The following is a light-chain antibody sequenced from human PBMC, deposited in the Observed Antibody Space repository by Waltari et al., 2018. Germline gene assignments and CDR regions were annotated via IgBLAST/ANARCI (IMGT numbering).Light chain of an antibody. J-gene: IGKJ2*01. Sequence: EIVMTQFQATLSVSPGEGATLSCRASQSVSGKLAWYQQKPGQPPRLLIYGGTTRAPGVPARFSGRGYGTDFSLTISSLQSEDLAVYYCQQYDDWPMYTFGQGTKLEI. V-gene: IGKV3-15*01. CDR3: QQYDDWPMYT. CDR2: GGT. CDR1: QSVSGK.